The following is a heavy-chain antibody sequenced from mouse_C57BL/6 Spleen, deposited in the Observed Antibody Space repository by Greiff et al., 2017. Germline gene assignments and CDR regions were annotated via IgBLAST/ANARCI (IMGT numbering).Heavy chain of an antibody. V-gene: IGHV1-9*01. CDR1: GYTFTGYW. CDR2: ILPGSGST. Sequence: QVQLKESGAELMKPGASVKLSCKATGYTFTGYWIEWVKQRPGHGLEWIGEILPGSGSTNYNEKFKGKATFTADTSSNTAYMQLSSLTTDDSAIYYCARNKDYGKKTGYAMDYWGQGTSVTVSS. D-gene: IGHD1-1*01. J-gene: IGHJ4*01. CDR3: ARNKDYGKKTGYAMDY.